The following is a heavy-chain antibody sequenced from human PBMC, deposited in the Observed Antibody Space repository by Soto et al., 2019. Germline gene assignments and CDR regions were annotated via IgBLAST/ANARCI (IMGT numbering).Heavy chain of an antibody. CDR1: GFTFPNHA. D-gene: IGHD1-26*01. J-gene: IGHJ4*02. CDR3: ARGMRRWELLGH. V-gene: IGHV3-33*01. Sequence: LRLSCAASGFTFPNHAMHWVRQAPGKGLEWVAAIWYDGSIKYYGDSVKGRFTISRDNSKNTLSLQMSSLRAEDTAVYYCARGMRRWELLGHWGQGTPVTVSS. CDR2: IWYDGSIK.